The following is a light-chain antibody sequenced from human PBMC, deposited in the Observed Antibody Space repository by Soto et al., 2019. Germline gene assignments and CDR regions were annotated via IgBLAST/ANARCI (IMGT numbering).Light chain of an antibody. J-gene: IGLJ1*01. CDR3: VSYATSTTLYV. CDR2: EGT. V-gene: IGLV2-14*02. CDR1: SSDVVNDLL. Sequence: QSALTQPASVSGSPGQSITISCTGTSSDVVNDLLVSWYQQQPGKAPKLMIYEGTKRPAGVSDRFSGSKSGNTASLTISGLQAEDEADYYCVSYATSTTLYVFGSGTKLTVL.